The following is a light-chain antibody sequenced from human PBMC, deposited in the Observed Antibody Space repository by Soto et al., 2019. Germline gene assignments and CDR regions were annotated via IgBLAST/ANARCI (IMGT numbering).Light chain of an antibody. J-gene: IGKJ5*01. Sequence: EIVLTQSPGTLSLSPGERATLSCRASQSVSSSYLAWYQQKPGQAPRLLIYGASSMATGIPDRFSGSGSGTDFTLTISRLEPEDFAVYYCQQYNSSPPITFGQGTRLEIK. V-gene: IGKV3-20*01. CDR1: QSVSSSY. CDR2: GAS. CDR3: QQYNSSPPIT.